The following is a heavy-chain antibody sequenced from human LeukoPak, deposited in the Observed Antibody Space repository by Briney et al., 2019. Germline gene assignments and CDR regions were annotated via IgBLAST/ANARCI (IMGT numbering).Heavy chain of an antibody. CDR2: IYYSGST. CDR3: ARGKRSTSLSYYFDY. D-gene: IGHD2-2*01. Sequence: SETLSLTCTVSGGSISSSSYYWGWIRQPPGKGLEWIGSIYYSGSTYYNPSLKSRVAISVDTSKSQFSLKLSSVTAADTAVYYCARGKRSTSLSYYFDYWGQGTLVTVSS. J-gene: IGHJ4*02. V-gene: IGHV4-39*07. CDR1: GGSISSSSYY.